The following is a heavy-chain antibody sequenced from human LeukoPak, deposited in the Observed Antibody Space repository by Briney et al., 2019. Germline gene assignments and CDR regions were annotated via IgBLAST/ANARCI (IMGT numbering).Heavy chain of an antibody. CDR2: IKQDGSVK. J-gene: IGHJ4*02. Sequence: GGSLRLSCGASGFTLSSNWMTWVRQAPGRGREGVASIKQDGSVKYYVDSVKGRFTISRDNARNSLSLQMNSLGVEDTAVYFCARWGQTSGYYYVDNWGQGTLVTVSS. CDR3: ARWGQTSGYYYVDN. D-gene: IGHD5-12*01. CDR1: GFTLSSNW. V-gene: IGHV3-7*01.